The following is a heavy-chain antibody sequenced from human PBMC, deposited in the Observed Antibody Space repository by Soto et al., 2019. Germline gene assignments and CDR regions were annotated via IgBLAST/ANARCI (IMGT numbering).Heavy chain of an antibody. J-gene: IGHJ6*03. D-gene: IGHD3-9*01. Sequence: EVQLVESGGGLVQPGGSLKLSCAASGFAFSGAGMHWVRQASGKGLEWLGRMRSRANSYATAYAASVKGRFTISRDDSANTAYLQTDSLKTEDTAVYYCGRQASDIYNGSPRYYLDVWGKGTTVTVSS. CDR1: GFAFSGAG. CDR2: MRSRANSYAT. V-gene: IGHV3-73*01. CDR3: GRQASDIYNGSPRYYLDV.